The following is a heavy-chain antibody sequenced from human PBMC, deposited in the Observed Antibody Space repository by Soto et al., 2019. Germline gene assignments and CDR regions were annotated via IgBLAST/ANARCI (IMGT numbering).Heavy chain of an antibody. CDR1: GGSVSSGSYY. J-gene: IGHJ5*02. Sequence: SETLSLTCTVSGGSVSSGSYYWSWIRQPPGKGLEWIGYIYYSGSTNYNPSLKSRVTISVDTSKNQFSLKLSSVTAADTAVYYCARVTGTTGGYLDNWFDPWGQGTLVTVSS. CDR3: ARVTGTTGGYLDNWFDP. CDR2: IYYSGST. V-gene: IGHV4-61*01. D-gene: IGHD1-20*01.